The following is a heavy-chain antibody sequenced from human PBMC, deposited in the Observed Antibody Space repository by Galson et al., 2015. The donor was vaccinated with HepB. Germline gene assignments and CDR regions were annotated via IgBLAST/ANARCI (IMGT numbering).Heavy chain of an antibody. J-gene: IGHJ2*01. CDR1: GFTFSSYA. CDR3: AKGYCSSTSCYWYFDL. Sequence: SLRLSCAASGFTFSSYAMSWVRQAPGKGLEWVSAISGSGGSTYYADSVKGRFTISRDNSKNTLYLQMNSLRAEDTAVYYCAKGYCSSTSCYWYFDLWGRGTLVTVSS. D-gene: IGHD2-2*01. V-gene: IGHV3-23*01. CDR2: ISGSGGST.